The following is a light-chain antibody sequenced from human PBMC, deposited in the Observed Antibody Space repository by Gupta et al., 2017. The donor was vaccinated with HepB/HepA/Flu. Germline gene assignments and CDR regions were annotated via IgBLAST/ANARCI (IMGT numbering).Light chain of an antibody. Sequence: DIQMTQSPSSLSASVGDRVTITCQASQDIKNYLNWYQQKPGEAPKLLIYDASNWETGVPSRFGGSGSGTHFTFTISSRQPEDFAPYYCQQDNNLPPYTFGQGTLLEIK. J-gene: IGKJ5*01. CDR1: QDIKNY. CDR3: QQDNNLPPYT. V-gene: IGKV1-33*01. CDR2: DAS.